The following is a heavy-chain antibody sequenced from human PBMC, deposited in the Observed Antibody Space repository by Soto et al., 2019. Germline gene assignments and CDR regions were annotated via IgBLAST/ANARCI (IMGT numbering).Heavy chain of an antibody. V-gene: IGHV4-39*01. Sequence: SATLSLTCTVSGDSMRSSSYYWGRVRQAPGKGLEYIGSIYYSVSTFYNPSLKSRVTISVDTYRNQFSLKVNSVTAADTAVYYCARLKYSKVAPTPHFELWAQGTLVTDSS. CDR1: GDSMRSSSYY. J-gene: IGHJ4*02. CDR3: ARLKYSKVAPTPHFEL. D-gene: IGHD5-12*01. CDR2: IYYSVST.